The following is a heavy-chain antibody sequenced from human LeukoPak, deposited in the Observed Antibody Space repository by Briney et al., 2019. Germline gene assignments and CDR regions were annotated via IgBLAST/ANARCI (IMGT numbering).Heavy chain of an antibody. CDR3: VGGSGYVVYFDY. CDR1: GGSISSSSYY. Sequence: SETLSLTCTVSGGSISSSSYYWGWIRQPPGKGLEWIGSIYYSGSTYYNPSLKSRVTISVDTSKNQFSLKLSSVTAADTAVYYCVGGSGYVVYFDYWGQGTLVTVSS. V-gene: IGHV4-39*07. CDR2: IYYSGST. J-gene: IGHJ4*02. D-gene: IGHD3-22*01.